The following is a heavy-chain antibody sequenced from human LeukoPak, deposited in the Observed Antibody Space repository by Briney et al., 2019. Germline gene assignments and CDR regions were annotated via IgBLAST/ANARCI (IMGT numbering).Heavy chain of an antibody. CDR2: IYYSGST. V-gene: IGHV4-39*07. CDR1: GGSISSSSYY. J-gene: IGHJ5*02. D-gene: IGHD2-2*01. CDR3: ARIRPSGYCSSTSCYWFDP. Sequence: SETPSLTCTVSGGSISSSSYYWGWIRQPPGKGLEWIGSIYYSGSTYYNPSLKSRVTISVDTSKNQFSLKLSSVTAADTAVYYCARIRPSGYCSSTSCYWFDPWGQGTLVTVSS.